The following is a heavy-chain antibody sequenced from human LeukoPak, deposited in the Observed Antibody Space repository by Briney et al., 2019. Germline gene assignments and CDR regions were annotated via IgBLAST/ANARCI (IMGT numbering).Heavy chain of an antibody. J-gene: IGHJ4*02. D-gene: IGHD3-22*01. CDR2: INHSGST. CDR1: GGSISSYY. CDR3: AVYSSGYYHDY. Sequence: PSETLSLTCTVSGGSISSYYWSWIRQPPGKGLEWIGEINHSGSTNYNPSLKSRVTISVDTSKNQFSLKLSSVTAADTAVYYCAVYSSGYYHDYWGQGTLVTVSS. V-gene: IGHV4-34*01.